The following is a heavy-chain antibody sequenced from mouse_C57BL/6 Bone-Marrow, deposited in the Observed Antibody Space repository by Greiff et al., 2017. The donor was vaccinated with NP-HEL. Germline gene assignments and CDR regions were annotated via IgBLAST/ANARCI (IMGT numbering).Heavy chain of an antibody. D-gene: IGHD1-1*01. Sequence: QVQLQQPGAELMKPGASVKLSCKATGYTFTGYWIEWVKQRPGHGLEWIGEILPGSGSTNYNEKFKGKATLTADTSSNTAYMQLSSLTTEDSAFYDCARWVVRPWFAYWGQGTLVTVSA. CDR1: GYTFTGYW. CDR2: ILPGSGST. V-gene: IGHV1-9*01. J-gene: IGHJ3*01. CDR3: ARWVVRPWFAY.